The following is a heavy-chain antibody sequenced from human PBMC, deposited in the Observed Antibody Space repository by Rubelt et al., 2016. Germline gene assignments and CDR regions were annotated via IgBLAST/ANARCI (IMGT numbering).Heavy chain of an antibody. CDR2: ITSSSSRI. CDR3: VRDPHALDF. Sequence: SMNWVRQAPGKGLEWVAYITSSSSRIYYTDSVKGRATISRDNAKNSLYLQMNNLRAEDTAVYYCVRDPHALDFWGQGTPVTVSS. J-gene: IGHJ4*02. CDR1: S. V-gene: IGHV3-48*04.